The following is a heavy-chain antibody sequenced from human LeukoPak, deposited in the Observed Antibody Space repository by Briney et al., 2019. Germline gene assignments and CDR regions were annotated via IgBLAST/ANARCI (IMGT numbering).Heavy chain of an antibody. D-gene: IGHD1-26*01. CDR3: ARGRSNYYGMDV. J-gene: IGHJ6*02. CDR2: IYYSGST. V-gene: IGHV4-59*01. CDR1: GVSISSYY. Sequence: SETLSLTCTVSGVSISSYYWSWIRQPPGKGLEWIGHIYYSGSTNYNPSLKSRVTISIDTSKNQFSLRLSSVTAADTAVYYCARGRSNYYGMDVWGQGTTVTVSS.